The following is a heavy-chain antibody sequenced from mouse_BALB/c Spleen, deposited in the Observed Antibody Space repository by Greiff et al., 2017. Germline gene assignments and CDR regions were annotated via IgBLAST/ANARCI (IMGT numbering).Heavy chain of an antibody. CDR3: TRCPSTMITAAWFAY. D-gene: IGHD2-4*01. V-gene: IGHV1S81*02. CDR1: GYTFTSYY. CDR2: INPSNGGT. J-gene: IGHJ3*01. Sequence: QVQLQQPGAELVKPGASVKLSCKASGYTFTSYYMYWVKQRPGQGLEWIGGINPSNGGTNFNEKFKSKATLTVDKSSSTAYMQLSSLTSEDSAVYYCTRCPSTMITAAWFAYWGQGTLVTVSA.